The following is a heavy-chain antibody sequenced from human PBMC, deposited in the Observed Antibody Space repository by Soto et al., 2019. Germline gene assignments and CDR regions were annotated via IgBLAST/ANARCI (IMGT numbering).Heavy chain of an antibody. CDR3: ARHAFGVRVNWFDP. Sequence: PPGKGLEWIGSIYYSGSTYYNPSLKSRVTISVDTSKNQFSLKLSSVTAADTAVYYCARHAFGVRVNWFDPWGQGTLVTV. V-gene: IGHV4-39*01. J-gene: IGHJ5*02. D-gene: IGHD3-10*01. CDR2: IYYSGST.